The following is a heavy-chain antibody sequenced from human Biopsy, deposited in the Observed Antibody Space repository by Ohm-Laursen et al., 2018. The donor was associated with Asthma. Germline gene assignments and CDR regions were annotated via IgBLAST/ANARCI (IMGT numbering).Heavy chain of an antibody. V-gene: IGHV3-30*18. Sequence: RALRLSCAPAVFTLINHGRYWVRQAPGKGLAWVAVIAFHGRNKDIVDSVKARFTISRDNSKNTMYLEKNSLKAEDTAVYYCPKDVIPGWEVRRGPDFWGQGTLVTVSA. CDR1: VFTLINHG. CDR3: PKDVIPGWEVRRGPDF. CDR2: IAFHGRNK. J-gene: IGHJ4*01. D-gene: IGHD1-26*01.